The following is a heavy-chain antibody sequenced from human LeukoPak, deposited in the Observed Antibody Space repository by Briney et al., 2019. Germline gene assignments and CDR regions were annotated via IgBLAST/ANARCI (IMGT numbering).Heavy chain of an antibody. CDR1: GFTFSSSA. V-gene: IGHV3-23*01. D-gene: IGHD3-16*01. J-gene: IGHJ4*02. CDR2: ISNNGGYT. CDR3: ANEGDTAY. Sequence: GGSLRLSCAASGFTFSSSAMSWVRQAPGKGLEWVSAISNNGGYTYYADSVQGRFTISRDNSKSTLCLQMNSLRAEDTAVYYCANEGDTAYWGQGTLVTVSS.